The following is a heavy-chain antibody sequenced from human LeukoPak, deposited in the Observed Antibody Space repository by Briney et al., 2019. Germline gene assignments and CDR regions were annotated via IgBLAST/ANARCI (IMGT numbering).Heavy chain of an antibody. CDR3: AKAMRLRYFDWLSLYFDY. Sequence: GGSLRLSCAASGFTFSSYGMSWVRQAPGKGLEWVSAISGSGGSTYYADSVKGRFTISRDNSKNTLYLQMNSLRAEDTAVYYCAKAMRLRYFDWLSLYFDYWGQGTLVTVSS. J-gene: IGHJ4*02. CDR2: ISGSGGST. V-gene: IGHV3-23*01. D-gene: IGHD3-9*01. CDR1: GFTFSSYG.